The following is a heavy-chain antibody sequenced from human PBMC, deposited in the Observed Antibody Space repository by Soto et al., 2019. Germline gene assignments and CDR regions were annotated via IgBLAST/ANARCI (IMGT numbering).Heavy chain of an antibody. CDR2: MNPNSGNT. CDR1: GYTFTSYD. J-gene: IGHJ6*02. D-gene: IGHD3-3*01. Sequence: GASVKVSCKASGYTFTSYDINWVRQATGQGLEWMGWMNPNSGNTGYAQKFQGRVTMTRNTSISTAYMELSSLRSEDTAVYYCARGLQKIDYDFWSGYYTDYYYGMDVWGQGTTVTVSS. CDR3: ARGLQKIDYDFWSGYYTDYYYGMDV. V-gene: IGHV1-8*01.